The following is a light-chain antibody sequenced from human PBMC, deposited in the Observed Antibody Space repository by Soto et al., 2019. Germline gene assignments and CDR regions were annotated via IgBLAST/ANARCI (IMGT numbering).Light chain of an antibody. CDR1: QSISSY. J-gene: IGKJ5*01. CDR2: ATS. V-gene: IGKV1-39*01. CDR3: QQSYSTPPTT. Sequence: DIQLTQSPSSLSASVGDRVTITCRASQSISSYLNWYQQRPGKAPNLLIYATSSLRTGVPSRFRARRSGADFTLTISNMQPEDFATYYCQQSYSTPPTTFGQGTRLEIK.